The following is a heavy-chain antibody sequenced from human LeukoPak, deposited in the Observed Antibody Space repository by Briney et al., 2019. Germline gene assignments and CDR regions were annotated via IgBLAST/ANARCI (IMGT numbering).Heavy chain of an antibody. Sequence: SETLSLTCTVSGGSIISSNHYWGWTRQPPGKGLGWFGSISYSGGTAYNPSLRGRVTISVDTSKNQFSLKVNSVTAADTAVYYCAREVEYYDSSGYRPHAFDIWGQGTLVTVSS. D-gene: IGHD3-22*01. CDR2: ISYSGGT. CDR1: GGSIISSNHY. J-gene: IGHJ3*02. V-gene: IGHV4-39*02. CDR3: AREVEYYDSSGYRPHAFDI.